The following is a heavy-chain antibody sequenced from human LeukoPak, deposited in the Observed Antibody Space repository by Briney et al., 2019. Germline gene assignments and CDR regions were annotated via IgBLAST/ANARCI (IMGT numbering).Heavy chain of an antibody. J-gene: IGHJ6*03. CDR1: DDSITMYY. V-gene: IGHV4-59*01. CDR3: ARGRVSSSTWYSTYYYYFYMDV. D-gene: IGHD1-1*01. Sequence: SVTLSLTCSVSDDSITMYYWTWIRQPPGKGLEWIGYVDHTGSTNFNPSLNGRVSISRDTTKNLFSLRLRSANAADTAVCFCARGRVSSSTWYSTYYYYFYMDVWGKGTTVTVSS. CDR2: VDHTGST.